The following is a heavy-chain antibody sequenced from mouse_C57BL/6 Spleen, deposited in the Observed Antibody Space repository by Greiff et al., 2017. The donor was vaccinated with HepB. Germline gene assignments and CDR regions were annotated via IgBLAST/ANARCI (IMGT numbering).Heavy chain of an antibody. J-gene: IGHJ3*01. Sequence: QVQLQQPGAELVRPGSSVKLSCKASGYTFTSYWMDWVKQRPGQGLEWIGNIYPSDSETHYNQKFKDKATLTVDKSSSTAYMQLSSLTSEDSAVYYCARRGYDWFAYWGQGTLVTVSA. D-gene: IGHD2-2*01. CDR3: ARRGYDWFAY. V-gene: IGHV1-61*01. CDR1: GYTFTSYW. CDR2: IYPSDSET.